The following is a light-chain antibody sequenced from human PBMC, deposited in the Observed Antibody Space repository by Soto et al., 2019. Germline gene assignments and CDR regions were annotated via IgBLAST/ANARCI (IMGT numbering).Light chain of an antibody. Sequence: EIVMTQSPATLSVSPGERATLSCRASQSVTDNLAWYQQKPGQAPRLLIYGASTRYTGVPARFSGGGSETEFTLTISSLQSEDFAVYYCQQYKDWPRSFGLGTKVEIK. J-gene: IGKJ1*01. CDR3: QQYKDWPRS. CDR1: QSVTDN. V-gene: IGKV3-15*01. CDR2: GAS.